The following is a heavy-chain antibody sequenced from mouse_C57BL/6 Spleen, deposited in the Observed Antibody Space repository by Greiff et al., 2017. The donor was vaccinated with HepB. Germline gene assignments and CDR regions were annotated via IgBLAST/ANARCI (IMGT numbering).Heavy chain of an antibody. Sequence: EVHLVDSGEGLVKPGGSLKLSCAASGFTFSSYAMSWVRQTPEKRLEWVAYISSGGDYIYYADTVKGRFTISRDNARNTLYLQMSSLKSEDTAMYYCTRDGLYSHFGYWGQGTTLTVSS. J-gene: IGHJ2*01. V-gene: IGHV5-9-1*02. CDR3: TRDGLYSHFGY. D-gene: IGHD2-12*01. CDR2: ISSGGDYI. CDR1: GFTFSSYA.